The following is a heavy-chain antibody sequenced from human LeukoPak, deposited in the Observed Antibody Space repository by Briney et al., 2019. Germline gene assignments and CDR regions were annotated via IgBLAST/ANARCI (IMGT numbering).Heavy chain of an antibody. CDR3: ASPDYGDSFFDY. CDR1: GFTFSSYS. CDR2: ISSSSSYI. D-gene: IGHD4-17*01. J-gene: IGHJ4*02. V-gene: IGHV3-21*01. Sequence: GGSLRLSCAASGFTFSSYSMNWVRQAPGKGLEWVSYISSSSSYIYYADSVKGRFTISRDNAKNSLYLQMNSLRAEDTAVYYCASPDYGDSFFDYWGQGTLVTVSS.